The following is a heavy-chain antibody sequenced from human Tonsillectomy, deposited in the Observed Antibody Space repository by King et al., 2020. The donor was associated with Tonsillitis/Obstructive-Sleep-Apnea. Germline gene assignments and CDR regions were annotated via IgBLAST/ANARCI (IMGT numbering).Heavy chain of an antibody. CDR1: GFTFSSYW. CDR2: IKQDGSEK. CDR3: ARDHGTVAGDPSDAFDI. D-gene: IGHD6-19*01. V-gene: IGHV3-7*04. Sequence: EVQLVESGGGLVQPGGSLRLSCAASGFTFSSYWMSWVRQAPGKGLEWVANIKQDGSEKYYVDSVKGRFTISRENAKNSLYLQMNSLRAEDTAVYYCARDHGTVAGDPSDAFDIWGQGTMVTVSS. J-gene: IGHJ3*02.